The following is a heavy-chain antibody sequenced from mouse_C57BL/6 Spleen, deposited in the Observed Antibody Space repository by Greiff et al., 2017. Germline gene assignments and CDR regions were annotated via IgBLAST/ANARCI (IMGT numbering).Heavy chain of an antibody. CDR3: ARELLRQPFAY. D-gene: IGHD1-1*01. CDR1: GYTFTSYW. J-gene: IGHJ3*01. V-gene: IGHV1-64*01. CDR2: IHPTSGST. Sequence: QVQLQQPGAELVKPGASVKLSCKASGYTFTSYWMHWVKQRPGQGLEWIGMIHPTSGSTKYNETFKSKATLTVYKSSSTAYMQLSSLTSEDSAVYSCARELLRQPFAYWGQVTLVTVSA.